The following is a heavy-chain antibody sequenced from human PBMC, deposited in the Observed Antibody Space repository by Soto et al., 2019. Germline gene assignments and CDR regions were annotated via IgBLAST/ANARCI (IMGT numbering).Heavy chain of an antibody. CDR2: VYYSGST. Sequence: PSETLSLTCTVSGGSISSSSYYWGWIRQPPGKGLEWIGSVYYSGSTYDNPSLKSRITLSVDRSKSQFSLKMTSVTAADRAMYFCARYNSYAIDYWGRGTLVTVSS. CDR3: ARYNSYAIDY. V-gene: IGHV4-39*07. D-gene: IGHD2-8*01. CDR1: GGSISSSSYY. J-gene: IGHJ4*02.